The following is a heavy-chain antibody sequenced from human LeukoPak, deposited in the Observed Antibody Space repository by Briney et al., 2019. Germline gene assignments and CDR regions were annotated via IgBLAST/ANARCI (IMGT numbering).Heavy chain of an antibody. CDR1: GGSISSYY. CDR2: IHPSGST. V-gene: IGHV4-4*07. CDR3: ARVPAGLIYYGSGRPFDY. Sequence: SETLSLTCAVSGGSISSYYWSWIRQPAGKGLEWIGRIHPSGSTNYNPSLKSRVTLSVDTSKNQFSLKLSSVTAADTAVYYCARVPAGLIYYGSGRPFDYWGQGTLVTVSS. J-gene: IGHJ4*02. D-gene: IGHD3-10*01.